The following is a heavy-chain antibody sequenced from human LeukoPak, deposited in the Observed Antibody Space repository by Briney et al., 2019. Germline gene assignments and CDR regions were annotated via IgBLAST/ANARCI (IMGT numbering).Heavy chain of an antibody. CDR1: GYSFTGYY. J-gene: IGHJ3*02. Sequence: ASVKVSCKASGYSFTGYYIHWVRQAPGQGLEWMGWINPNSGGTHSAQKFQGRVTMTRDTSITTAYMEFSRLRSDDTAVYYCSRDFVRYNWNGAGGFDIWGQGTMVTVSS. D-gene: IGHD1-20*01. V-gene: IGHV1-2*02. CDR2: INPNSGGT. CDR3: SRDFVRYNWNGAGGFDI.